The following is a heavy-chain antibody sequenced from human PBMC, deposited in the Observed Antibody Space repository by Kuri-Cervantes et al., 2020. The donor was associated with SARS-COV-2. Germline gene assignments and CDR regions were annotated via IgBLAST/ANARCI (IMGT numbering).Heavy chain of an antibody. CDR2: INHSGST. CDR3: ARHSTRINWFDP. CDR1: GGSFSGYY. V-gene: IGHV4-34*01. Sequence: SQTLSLTCAVYGGSFSGYYWSWIRQPPGKGLEWIGEINHSGSTYYNPSLKSRVTISVDTSKNQFSLKLSSVTAADTAVYYCARHSTRINWFDPWGQGTLVTVSS. J-gene: IGHJ5*02.